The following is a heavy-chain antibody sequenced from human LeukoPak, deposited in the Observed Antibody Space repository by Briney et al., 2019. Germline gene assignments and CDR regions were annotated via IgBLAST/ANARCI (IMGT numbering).Heavy chain of an antibody. D-gene: IGHD6-13*01. V-gene: IGHV3-53*01. CDR1: GFTFSNAW. CDR3: ARYSVKHYYYYGMDV. J-gene: IGHJ6*02. Sequence: GGSLRLSCAASGFTFSNAWMSWVRQAPGKGLEWVSVIYSGGSTDYADSVKGRFTISRDISRNTLYLQMNSLRAEDTAVYYCARYSVKHYYYYGMDVWGQGTTVTVSS. CDR2: IYSGGST.